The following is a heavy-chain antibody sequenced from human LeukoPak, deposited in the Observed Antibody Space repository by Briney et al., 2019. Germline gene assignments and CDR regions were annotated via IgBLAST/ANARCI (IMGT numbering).Heavy chain of an antibody. CDR2: ISGSGDST. J-gene: IGHJ4*02. V-gene: IGHV3-48*02. D-gene: IGHD5-12*01. CDR3: ARGLRPPY. Sequence: PGGSLRLSCAASGFTFSTYIMNWVRQAPGKGLEWVSAISGSGDSTYYADSVKGRFTISRDNAKNSLYLQMNSLRDEDTAVYYCARGLRPPYWGQGTLVTVSS. CDR1: GFTFSTYI.